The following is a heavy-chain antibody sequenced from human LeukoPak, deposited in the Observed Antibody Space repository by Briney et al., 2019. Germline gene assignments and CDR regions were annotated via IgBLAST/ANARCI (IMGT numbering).Heavy chain of an antibody. V-gene: IGHV4-61*02. D-gene: IGHD3-3*01. CDR3: ARGAPVEVEWLLYSWFDP. J-gene: IGHJ5*02. CDR2: IYTSGST. CDR1: GGSISSGSYY. Sequence: SETLSLTCTVSGGSISSGSYYWSWIRQPAGKGPEWIGRIYTSGSTNYNPSLKSRVTISVDTSKNQFSLKLSSVTAADTAVYYCARGAPVEVEWLLYSWFDPWGQGTLVTVSS.